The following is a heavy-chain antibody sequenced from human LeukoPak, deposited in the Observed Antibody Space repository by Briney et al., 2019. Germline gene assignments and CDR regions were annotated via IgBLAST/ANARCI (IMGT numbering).Heavy chain of an antibody. D-gene: IGHD3-22*01. CDR3: ARSDSSGYYFDY. J-gene: IGHJ4*02. Sequence: SETLSLTCTGSGGSISSGSYHWSWIRQPAGKALEWIGRIYTSGCTNYNPSLKSRVTISVDTSKNKSSLKLSSVTDGDTAVYYCARSDSSGYYFDYWGQGTLVTVSS. CDR2: IYTSGCT. V-gene: IGHV4-61*02. CDR1: GGSISSGSYH.